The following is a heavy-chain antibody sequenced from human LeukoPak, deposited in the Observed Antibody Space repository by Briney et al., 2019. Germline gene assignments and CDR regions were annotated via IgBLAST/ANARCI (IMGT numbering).Heavy chain of an antibody. CDR2: IYYSGST. J-gene: IGHJ5*02. CDR3: ARLAAAPGWFDP. Sequence: SETLSLTCTVSSGSISSYYWSWIRQPPGKGLEWIGYIYYSGSTNHNPSLKSRVTISVDTSKNQFSLKLSSVTAADTAVYYCARLAAAPGWFDPWGQGTLVTVSS. D-gene: IGHD6-25*01. CDR1: SGSISSYY. V-gene: IGHV4-59*08.